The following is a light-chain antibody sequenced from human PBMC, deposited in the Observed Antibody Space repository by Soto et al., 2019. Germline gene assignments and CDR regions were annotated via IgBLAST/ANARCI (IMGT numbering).Light chain of an antibody. CDR1: SSDVGGYNY. J-gene: IGLJ1*01. V-gene: IGLV2-14*01. CDR3: SSYTSSSIDYV. Sequence: QSALTQPASVSGSPGQSITISCTGTSSDVGGYNYVSWYQQHPGKAPKLMIYEVSNRPSGVSNRFSGSKSGNTASLTISGLQDEDEADYCCSSYTSSSIDYVFGTGTKLTVL. CDR2: EVS.